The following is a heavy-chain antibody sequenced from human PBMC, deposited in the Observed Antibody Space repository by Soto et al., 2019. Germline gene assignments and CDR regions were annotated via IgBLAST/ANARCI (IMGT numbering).Heavy chain of an antibody. V-gene: IGHV5-51*01. CDR1: GYSFTTYW. D-gene: IGHD5-12*01. CDR2: ICPGDSDT. CDR3: ARSFPWLQDHAFDI. J-gene: IGHJ3*02. Sequence: GESLKISCNGSGYSFTTYWIGWVRQMPGKGLEWMGIICPGDSDTRDSPSFQGQVTISADKSISTAYLQWSSLKASDTAMYYCARSFPWLQDHAFDIWGQGTMVTVSS.